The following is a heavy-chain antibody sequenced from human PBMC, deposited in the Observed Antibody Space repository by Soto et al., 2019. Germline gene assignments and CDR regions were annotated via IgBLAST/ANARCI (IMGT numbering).Heavy chain of an antibody. CDR3: ARDRRLRASFSWFDP. CDR2: INHSGST. Sequence: SETLSLTCASYGGSFSGYYWSCIRQPPGKGLEWIGEINHSGSTNYNPSLKSRVTMSVDTSQNHFSLRLSSVTAADTAVYYCARDRRLRASFSWFDPWGQGTLVTVSS. V-gene: IGHV4-34*01. J-gene: IGHJ5*02. CDR1: GGSFSGYY. D-gene: IGHD5-12*01.